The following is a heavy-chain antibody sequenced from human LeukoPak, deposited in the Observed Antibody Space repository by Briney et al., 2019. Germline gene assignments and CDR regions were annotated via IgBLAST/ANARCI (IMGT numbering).Heavy chain of an antibody. CDR1: GGSISPYY. CDR2: IYYSGTT. V-gene: IGHV4-59*01. J-gene: IGHJ4*02. D-gene: IGHD2-15*01. Sequence: SETLALTCSVSGGSISPYYWSWIRQPPGKGLEWIGYIYYSGTTNYNPSLQSRVTISVATSKNQFSLKLSSVTAADTALYYCARDRASAGGFDYWGQGTLVTVSS. CDR3: ARDRASAGGFDY.